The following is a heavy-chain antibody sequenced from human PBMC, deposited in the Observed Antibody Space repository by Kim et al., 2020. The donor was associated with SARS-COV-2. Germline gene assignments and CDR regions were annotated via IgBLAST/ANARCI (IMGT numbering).Heavy chain of an antibody. CDR3: ARALPGVTMVRGVLTAFDY. D-gene: IGHD3-10*01. Sequence: GRVTITRDTSASTAYMELSSLRSEDTAVYYCARALPGVTMVRGVLTAFDYWGQGTLVTVSS. J-gene: IGHJ4*02. V-gene: IGHV1-3*01.